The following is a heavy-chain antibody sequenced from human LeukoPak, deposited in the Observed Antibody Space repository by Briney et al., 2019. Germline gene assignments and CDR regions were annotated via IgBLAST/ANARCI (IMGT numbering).Heavy chain of an antibody. CDR3: AKDVGSDPDSFDI. D-gene: IGHD2-21*02. V-gene: IGHV3-30*02. Sequence: GGSLRLSCAASGFIFNTYVMHWVRQAPGKGLEWLAFIRYDGSNKNYADSVKGRFTISRDNTKNSLYLQMNSLRAEDTAVYYCAKDVGSDPDSFDIWGQGTMVTVSS. J-gene: IGHJ3*02. CDR2: IRYDGSNK. CDR1: GFIFNTYV.